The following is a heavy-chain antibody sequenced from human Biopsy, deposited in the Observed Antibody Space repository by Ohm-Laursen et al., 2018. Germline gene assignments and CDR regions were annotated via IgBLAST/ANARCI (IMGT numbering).Heavy chain of an antibody. CDR2: IIPMFGPA. V-gene: IGHV1-24*01. Sequence: ESLKISCKVSGYTLTELSMHWVRQAPGKGLEWMGGIIPMFGPANYAQKVQGRVTMTTDTSTSTAYMELRSLRSDDTAVYYCARGIGSMVRGVIINVNNWFDPWGQGTLVTVSS. D-gene: IGHD3-10*01. J-gene: IGHJ5*02. CDR3: ARGIGSMVRGVIINVNNWFDP. CDR1: GYTLTELS.